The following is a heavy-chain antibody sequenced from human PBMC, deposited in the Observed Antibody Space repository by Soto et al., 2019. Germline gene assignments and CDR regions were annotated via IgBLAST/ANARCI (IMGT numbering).Heavy chain of an antibody. CDR2: ITDSGGST. V-gene: IGHV3-23*01. Sequence: GGSLRLSCAASGFTFSSCAMSWVRQAPGKGLEWVSTITDSGGSTFYGDSVKGRFTISRDNSQNTLYLQMNSLRAADTAVYYCAKDHWFDPWGRGTLVTVSS. CDR1: GFTFSSCA. CDR3: AKDHWFDP. J-gene: IGHJ5*02.